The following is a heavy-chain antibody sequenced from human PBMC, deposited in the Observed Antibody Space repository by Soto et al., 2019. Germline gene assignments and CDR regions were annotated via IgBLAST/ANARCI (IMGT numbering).Heavy chain of an antibody. V-gene: IGHV3-48*01. J-gene: IGHJ3*02. CDR2: ISASSDSI. CDR3: VRRQSSTDSFVI. Sequence: GGSLRLSCAASGFTFSSYAMSWVRQAPGKGLEWVSYISASSDSIYYADSVRGRFTISRDDAKNSLYVQMNSLRAEDTAVYYCVRRQSSTDSFVIWGQGTMVTVSS. CDR1: GFTFSSYA.